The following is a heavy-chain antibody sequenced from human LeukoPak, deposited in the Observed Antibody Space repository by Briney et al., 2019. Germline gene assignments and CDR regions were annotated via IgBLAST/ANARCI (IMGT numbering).Heavy chain of an antibody. CDR2: IIPIFGTA. CDR3: ARDDRWRTGGSDY. Sequence: GSSVKVSCKASGGTFSSCAISWVRQAPGQGLEWTGGIIPIFGTANYAQKFQGRVTITADESTSTAYMELSSLRSEDTAVYYCARDDRWRTGGSDYWGQGTLVTVSS. V-gene: IGHV1-69*01. CDR1: GGTFSSCA. D-gene: IGHD1-14*01. J-gene: IGHJ4*02.